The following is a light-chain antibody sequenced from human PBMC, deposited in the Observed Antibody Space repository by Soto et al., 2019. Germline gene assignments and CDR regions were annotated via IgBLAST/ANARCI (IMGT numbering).Light chain of an antibody. CDR1: NIGGKT. V-gene: IGLV3-21*02. J-gene: IGLJ1*01. CDR2: HDT. CDR3: QVWASSADLYV. Sequence: SYVLTQPPSVSVAPGQTATITCGGNNIGGKTVHWYQQKPGQAPVVVVDHDTDRPSGIPERFSGSNSGNTATLTISRVEAGDEADYYCQVWASSADLYVFGPGTNSPS.